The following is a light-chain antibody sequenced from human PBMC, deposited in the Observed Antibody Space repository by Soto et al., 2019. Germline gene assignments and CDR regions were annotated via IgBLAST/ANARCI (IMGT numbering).Light chain of an antibody. J-gene: IGKJ3*01. CDR3: QQRSNWVT. CDR2: DAS. V-gene: IGKV3-11*01. Sequence: EIVLTQSPATLSLSPGERATLSCRASQSVSSYLAWYQQKPGQAPRLLIYDASNRATGIPARFSGSGSGTDFTLTISSLEPEDFAVYHCQQRSNWVTFGPGINVDIK. CDR1: QSVSSY.